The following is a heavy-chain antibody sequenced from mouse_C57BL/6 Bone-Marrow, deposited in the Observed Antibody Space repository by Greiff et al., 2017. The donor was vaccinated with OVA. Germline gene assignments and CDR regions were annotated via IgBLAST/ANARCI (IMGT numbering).Heavy chain of an antibody. Sequence: VKLQQPGTELVKPGASVKLSCKASGYTFTSYWMHWVKQRPGQGLEWIGNINPSNGGTNYNEKFKGKATLTVDKSSSTAYMQLSSLTSEDSAVYYCARGGNYVAWFAYWGQGTLVTVSA. CDR3: ARGGNYVAWFAY. D-gene: IGHD2-1*01. V-gene: IGHV1-53*01. J-gene: IGHJ3*01. CDR2: INPSNGGT. CDR1: GYTFTSYW.